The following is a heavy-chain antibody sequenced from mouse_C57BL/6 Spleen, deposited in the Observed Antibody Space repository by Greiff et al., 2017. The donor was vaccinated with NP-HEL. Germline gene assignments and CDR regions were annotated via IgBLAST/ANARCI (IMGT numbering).Heavy chain of an antibody. V-gene: IGHV5-6*01. Sequence: EVQLVESGGDLVKPGGSLKLSCAASGFTFSSYGMSWVRQTPDKRLEWVATISSGGSYTYYPDSVKGRFTISRDNAKNTLYLQMSSLKSEDTAMXYCARTGAGGYYFDYWGQGTTLTVSS. CDR1: GFTFSSYG. CDR2: ISSGGSYT. J-gene: IGHJ2*01. CDR3: ARTGAGGYYFDY.